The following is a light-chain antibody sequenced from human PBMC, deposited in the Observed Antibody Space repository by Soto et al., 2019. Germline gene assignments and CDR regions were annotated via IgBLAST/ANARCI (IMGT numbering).Light chain of an antibody. CDR1: QSISTW. CDR2: GAS. V-gene: IGKV1-5*01. J-gene: IGKJ3*01. Sequence: DIQMTQSPSTLSAPVGDRVTITCRASQSISTWLAWYQQKPGKAPKVLIYGASSLESGVPSRFSGSGSGTEFTLTISSLQPDDFATYYCQQYKNYLTFGPGTKVDIK. CDR3: QQYKNYLT.